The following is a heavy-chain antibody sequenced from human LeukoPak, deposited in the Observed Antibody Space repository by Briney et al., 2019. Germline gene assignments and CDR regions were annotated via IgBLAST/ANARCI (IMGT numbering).Heavy chain of an antibody. Sequence: PGGSLRLSCAAFGFTFSSYAMSWVRQAPGKGLEWVSAISGSGGSTYYADSVKGRFTISRDNSKNTLYLQMNSLRAEDTAVYYCAKSPTYYDILTGYYSGYYFDYWGQGTLATVSS. V-gene: IGHV3-23*01. D-gene: IGHD3-9*01. J-gene: IGHJ4*02. CDR2: ISGSGGST. CDR3: AKSPTYYDILTGYYSGYYFDY. CDR1: GFTFSSYA.